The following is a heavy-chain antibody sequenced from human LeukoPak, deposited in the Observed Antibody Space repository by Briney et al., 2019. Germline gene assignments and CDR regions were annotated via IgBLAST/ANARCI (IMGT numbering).Heavy chain of an antibody. CDR3: ARSHRAGSSGWSSVLY. CDR2: IYPGDSQPGDSDP. V-gene: IGHV5-51*01. Sequence: GESLKISCKTAGYTFTSHWIGWVRQMPGKGLEWMGNIYPGDSQPGDSDPKYSPSFRGQVAISADKSVSTAYLQWNSLKASDTAMYYCARSHRAGSSGWSSVLYWGQGTLVTVSS. D-gene: IGHD6-19*01. J-gene: IGHJ4*02. CDR1: GYTFTSHW.